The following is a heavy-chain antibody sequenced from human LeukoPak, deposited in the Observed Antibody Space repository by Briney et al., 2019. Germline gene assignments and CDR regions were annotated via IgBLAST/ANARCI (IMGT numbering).Heavy chain of an antibody. Sequence: PGGSLRLSCAASGFSFNNAWMNWVRQAPGKGLEWVGRIKTKTEGETTEYAAPVKGRFTILRDDSKNTMYLQMNSLKTEDTAVYYCTNMAYPFDYWGQGTLVTVSS. CDR1: GFSFNNAW. CDR2: IKTKTEGETT. J-gene: IGHJ4*02. V-gene: IGHV3-15*07. CDR3: TNMAYPFDY. D-gene: IGHD2-2*01.